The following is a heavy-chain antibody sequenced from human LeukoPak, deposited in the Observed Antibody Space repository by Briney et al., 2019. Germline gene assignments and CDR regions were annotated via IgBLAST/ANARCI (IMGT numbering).Heavy chain of an antibody. D-gene: IGHD3-10*01. V-gene: IGHV1-8*03. CDR2: MNPNSGNT. CDR3: ARDGSGSYQSDYYYYMDV. Sequence: ASVKVSCKASGYTFTNYDINWVRQATGQGLEWMGWMNPNSGNTGYAQNFQGRVTITRNTSISTAYMELSSLRSEDTAVYYCARDGSGSYQSDYYYYMDVWGKGTTVTVSS. CDR1: GYTFTNYD. J-gene: IGHJ6*03.